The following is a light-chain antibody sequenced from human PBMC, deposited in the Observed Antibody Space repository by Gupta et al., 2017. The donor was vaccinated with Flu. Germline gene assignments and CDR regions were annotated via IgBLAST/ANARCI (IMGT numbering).Light chain of an antibody. Sequence: DRVTITCRASQGIRNDLGWYQQKPRKAPKLLIYAASSLQSGVPSRFSGSGSGTDFTLTISSLQPEDFATYYCLQDYNYPWTFGQGTKVEIK. V-gene: IGKV1-6*01. CDR3: LQDYNYPWT. J-gene: IGKJ1*01. CDR1: QGIRND. CDR2: AAS.